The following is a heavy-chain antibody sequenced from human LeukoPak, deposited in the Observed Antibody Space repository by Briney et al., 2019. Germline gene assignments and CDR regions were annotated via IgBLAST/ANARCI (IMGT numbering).Heavy chain of an antibody. J-gene: IGHJ5*02. CDR3: ARGGALNWFDP. CDR2: IYHSGST. Sequence: SETLSLTCTVSGGSISSSSYYWGWIRQPPGKGLEWIGYIYHSGSTYYNPSLKSRVTISVDRSKNQFSLKLSSVTAADTAVYYCARGGALNWFDPWGQGTLVTVSS. V-gene: IGHV4-39*07. D-gene: IGHD3-16*01. CDR1: GGSISSSSYY.